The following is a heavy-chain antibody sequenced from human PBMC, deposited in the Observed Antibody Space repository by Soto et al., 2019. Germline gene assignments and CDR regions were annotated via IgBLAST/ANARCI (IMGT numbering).Heavy chain of an antibody. D-gene: IGHD3-22*01. CDR1: GFIFSNFG. Sequence: EVQLLESGGGLLQPGGSLRLSCAASGFIFSNFGMSWVRQAPGKGLEWVSRISGSGDSTYNADSVKGRFTISRDNSKNTLYLQVNSLRGEDTAIYYCAKEGCKYDSSGYLFKFCQETDWHFDLWGRGTLVTVSS. CDR3: AKEGCKYDSSGYLFKFCQETDWHFDL. CDR2: ISGSGDST. J-gene: IGHJ2*01. V-gene: IGHV3-23*01.